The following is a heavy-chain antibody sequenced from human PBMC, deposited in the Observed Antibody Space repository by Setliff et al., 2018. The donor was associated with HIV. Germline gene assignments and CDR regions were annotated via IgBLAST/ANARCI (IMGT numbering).Heavy chain of an antibody. J-gene: IGHJ6*02. CDR2: IYYSGSV. D-gene: IGHD3-10*01. CDR3: ARVPPGFGESPFHYAMDV. CDR1: SGSSGPISSYY. Sequence: PSETLSLTCTVSSGSSGPISSYYWSWIRQPPGKGLEWIGYIYYSGSVNYNPSLKSRVTISIDTSKNQFSLKLSSVTAADTALYYCARVPPGFGESPFHYAMDVWGQGTTVTVSS. V-gene: IGHV4-59*01.